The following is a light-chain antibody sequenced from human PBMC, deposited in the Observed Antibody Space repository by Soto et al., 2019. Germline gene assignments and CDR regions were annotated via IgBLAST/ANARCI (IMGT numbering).Light chain of an antibody. CDR3: QQYKSYYT. J-gene: IGKJ2*01. V-gene: IGKV1-5*01. CDR2: DAS. CDR1: QSISSW. Sequence: DLQMTQSPSTLSASVGDRVTITCRASQSISSWLAWYQQKPGKAPNLLIYDASSLESGVPSRFSGSGSGTEFTLTISSLQPDDFATYYCQQYKSYYTFGQGTKVEIK.